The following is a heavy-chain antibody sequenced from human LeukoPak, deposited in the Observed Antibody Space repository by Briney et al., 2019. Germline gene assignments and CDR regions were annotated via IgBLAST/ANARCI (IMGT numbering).Heavy chain of an antibody. CDR2: INHSGST. Sequence: SETLSLTCAVYGGSFSGYYWSWIRQPPGKGLDWIGEINHSGSTNYNPSLKSRVTISVDTSKNQFSLKLSSVTAADTAVYYCARGKNYDFWSGYYSRVWFDPWGQGTLVTVSS. CDR1: GGSFSGYY. J-gene: IGHJ5*02. D-gene: IGHD3-3*01. CDR3: ARGKNYDFWSGYYSRVWFDP. V-gene: IGHV4-34*01.